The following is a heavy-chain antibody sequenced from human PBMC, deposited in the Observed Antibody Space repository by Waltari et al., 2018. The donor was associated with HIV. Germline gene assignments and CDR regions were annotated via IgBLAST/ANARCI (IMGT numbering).Heavy chain of an antibody. CDR1: GGTFSSYA. CDR2: IIPIFGTA. J-gene: IGHJ6*02. CDR3: ARDGGSYYNYYYGMDV. V-gene: IGHV1-69*01. D-gene: IGHD1-26*01. Sequence: QVQLVQSGAAVKKPGSSVKVSCKASGGTFSSYAISWVRQAPGQGLEWMGGIIPIFGTANYAQKFQGRVTITADESTSTAYMELSSLRSEDTAVYYCARDGGSYYNYYYGMDVWGQGTTVTVSS.